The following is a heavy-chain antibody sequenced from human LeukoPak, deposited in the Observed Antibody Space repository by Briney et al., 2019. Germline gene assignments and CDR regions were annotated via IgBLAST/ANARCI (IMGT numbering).Heavy chain of an antibody. CDR3: VKDRAYDSSWLFDY. CDR1: GFTFRTYA. V-gene: IGHV3-9*01. Sequence: SLRLSCAASGFTFRTYAMSWVRQAPGKGLEWVSGIGWSSGTIGYADSVKGRFTISRDNAKNSLYLQMNSLRAEDTALYYCVKDRAYDSSWLFDYWGQGTLVTVSS. J-gene: IGHJ4*02. CDR2: IGWSSGTI. D-gene: IGHD6-13*01.